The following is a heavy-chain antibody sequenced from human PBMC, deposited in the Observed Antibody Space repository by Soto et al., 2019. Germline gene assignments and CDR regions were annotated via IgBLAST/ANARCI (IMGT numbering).Heavy chain of an antibody. CDR3: ARVGSSWTYYFDY. Sequence: PGGALRLSCAASGFTFSSYGMHWVRQAPGKGLEWVAVIWYDGSNKYYPDSVKGRFTISRDNSKNTLYLQMNSLRAEDTAVYYCARVGSSWTYYFDYWGRGTLVTVSS. CDR1: GFTFSSYG. V-gene: IGHV3-33*01. J-gene: IGHJ4*02. D-gene: IGHD6-13*01. CDR2: IWYDGSNK.